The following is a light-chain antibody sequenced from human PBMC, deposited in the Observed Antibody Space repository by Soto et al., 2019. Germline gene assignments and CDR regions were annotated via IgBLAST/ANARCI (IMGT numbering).Light chain of an antibody. CDR2: DAF. J-gene: IGKJ5*01. CDR3: QHRRVWPVS. CDR1: QSVNEN. Sequence: PGERATLSCRASQSVNENLXXYXQKXGXXXRXXXYDAFTRATGIPARFSGSGYGTDFTLTITSLEPEDFAVYYCQHRRVWPVSFGQGKRLEIK. V-gene: IGKV3-11*01.